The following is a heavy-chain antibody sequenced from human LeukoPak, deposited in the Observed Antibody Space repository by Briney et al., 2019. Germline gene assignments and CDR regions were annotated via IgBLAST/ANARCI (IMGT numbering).Heavy chain of an antibody. V-gene: IGHV4-39*01. Sequence: PSETLSLTCTVSGGSISSSSYYWGWLRQPPGKGLEWIGSIYYSGSTYYNPSLKSRVTISVDTSKNQFSLKLSSVTAADTAVYYCARRSGHDFWSGYPIYYFDYWGQGTLVTVSS. J-gene: IGHJ4*02. CDR1: GGSISSSSYY. CDR3: ARRSGHDFWSGYPIYYFDY. CDR2: IYYSGST. D-gene: IGHD3-3*01.